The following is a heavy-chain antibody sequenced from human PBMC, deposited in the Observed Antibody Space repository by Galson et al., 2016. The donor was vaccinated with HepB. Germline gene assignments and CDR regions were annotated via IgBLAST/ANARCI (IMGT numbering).Heavy chain of an antibody. CDR3: AKFASGTYYLDSFDY. Sequence: SLRLSCAASGFTFRSYAMTWVRQAPGKGLEWVSTISGSGGSTYHADSVKGRFTISRDNSKNTVYLQMNSLRAEDTAVYYCAKFASGTYYLDSFDYWGQGTLGTVSA. CDR2: ISGSGGST. D-gene: IGHD3-10*01. CDR1: GFTFRSYA. J-gene: IGHJ4*02. V-gene: IGHV3-23*01.